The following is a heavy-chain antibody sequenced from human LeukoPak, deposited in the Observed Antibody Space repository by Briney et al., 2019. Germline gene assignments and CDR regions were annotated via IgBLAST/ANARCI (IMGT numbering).Heavy chain of an antibody. V-gene: IGHV4-39*01. D-gene: IGHD3-22*01. CDR3: ARHFPYYYDSSGYSSSRYYYYYMDV. J-gene: IGHJ6*03. Sequence: SETLSLTCTVSGGSISSSSYYWGWLRQPPGKGLEWIGSIYYSGSTYYNPSLKSRVTISVDTSKNQFSLKLSSVTAAGTAVYYCARHFPYYYDSSGYSSSRYYYYYMDVWGKGTTVTVSS. CDR1: GGSISSSSYY. CDR2: IYYSGST.